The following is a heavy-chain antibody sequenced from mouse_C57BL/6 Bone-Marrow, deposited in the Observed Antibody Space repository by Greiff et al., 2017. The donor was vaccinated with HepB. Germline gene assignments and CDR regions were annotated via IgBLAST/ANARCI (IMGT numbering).Heavy chain of an antibody. CDR3: ARGRNGNYVFAY. CDR1: GYTFTSYW. J-gene: IGHJ3*01. D-gene: IGHD2-1*01. Sequence: QVQLQQPGAELVKPGASVKLSCKASGYTFTSYWMQWVKQRPGQGLEWIGEIDPSDSYTNYNQKFKGKATLTVDTSSSTAYMQLSSLTSEDSAVYYCARGRNGNYVFAYWGQGTLVTVSA. CDR2: IDPSDSYT. V-gene: IGHV1-50*01.